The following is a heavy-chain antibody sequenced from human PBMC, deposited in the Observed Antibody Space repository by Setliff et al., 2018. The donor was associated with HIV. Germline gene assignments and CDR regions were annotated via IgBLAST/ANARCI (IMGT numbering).Heavy chain of an antibody. CDR1: GFTFSSYG. J-gene: IGHJ6*03. Sequence: GGSLRPSCAASGFTFSSYGMHWVRQAPGKGLEWVTFIRYDGSDKYYADSVKGRFTISRDNSKNTLYLQMNSLRTEDTAVYYCAKNARDYYYYYMDVWGKGTTVTVSS. CDR2: IRYDGSDK. V-gene: IGHV3-30*02. CDR3: AKNARDYYYYYMDV.